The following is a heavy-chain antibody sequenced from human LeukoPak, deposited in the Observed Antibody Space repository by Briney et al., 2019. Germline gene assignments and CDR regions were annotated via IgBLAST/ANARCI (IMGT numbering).Heavy chain of an antibody. V-gene: IGHV4-30-2*01. J-gene: IGHJ4*02. CDR2: INHSGST. D-gene: IGHD3-10*01. Sequence: SQTLSLTCTVSGGSISSGGYYWSWIRQPPGKGLEWIGEINHSGSTNYNPSLKSRVTISVDTSKNQFSLKLSSVTAADTAVYYCALFWDGSGSFRDYWGQGTLVTVSS. CDR1: GGSISSGGYY. CDR3: ALFWDGSGSFRDY.